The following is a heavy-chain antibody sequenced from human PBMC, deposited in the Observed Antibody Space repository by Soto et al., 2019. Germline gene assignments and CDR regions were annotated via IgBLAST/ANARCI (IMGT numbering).Heavy chain of an antibody. V-gene: IGHV3-11*06. CDR1: GFTFSDYY. J-gene: IGHJ4*02. CDR3: ARVGSYALIPTAYFDS. CDR2: VTSGGTYT. Sequence: QVHLVESGGGSVKSGGSLRLSCAGSGFTFSDYYMSWIRQAPGKGLEWVSYVTSGGTYTKYACPVKGRFTVSRDNAKNSLIRQMNSPRVEATAVYHCARVGSYALIPTAYFDSWGPGTLVTVSS. D-gene: IGHD3-16*01.